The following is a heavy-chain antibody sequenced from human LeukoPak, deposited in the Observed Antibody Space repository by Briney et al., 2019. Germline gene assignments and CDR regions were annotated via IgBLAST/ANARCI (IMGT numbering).Heavy chain of an antibody. CDR2: ISSSSSYT. V-gene: IGHV3-21*01. J-gene: IGHJ4*02. Sequence: GGSLRLSCAASGFTFSSYSMNWVRQAPGKGLEWVSSISSSSSYTYYAGPVKGRFTISRDNAKNSLYLQMNNLRAEDTAVYYCARGVRYCSSTNCASFDYWGQGILVTVSS. D-gene: IGHD2-2*01. CDR3: ARGVRYCSSTNCASFDY. CDR1: GFTFSSYS.